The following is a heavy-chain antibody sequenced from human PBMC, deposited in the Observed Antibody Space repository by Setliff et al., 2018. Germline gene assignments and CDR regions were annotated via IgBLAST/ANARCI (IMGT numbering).Heavy chain of an antibody. D-gene: IGHD6-13*01. V-gene: IGHV1-2*02. CDR3: ARVSSSWYLDY. CDR2: INPNSGGT. Sequence: GASVKVSCKASGYTFTGYYMHWVRQAPGQGLEWMGWINPNSGGTNYAQKFQGRVTITRDTSASTAYMELSSLRSEDTAVYYCARVSSSWYLDYWGQGTLVTVSS. J-gene: IGHJ4*02. CDR1: GYTFTGYY.